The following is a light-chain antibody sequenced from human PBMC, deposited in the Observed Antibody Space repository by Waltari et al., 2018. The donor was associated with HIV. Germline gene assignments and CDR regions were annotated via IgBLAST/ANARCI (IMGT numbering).Light chain of an antibody. CDR3: SSYTSSSTEV. Sequence: QSALTQPASVSGSPGQSITISCTGTSSTVGGFNYFSWYQQHPGKAPKLIIYDVSNRPSGVSNRFSGSKSGNTASLTISGLQAEDEADYYCSSYTSSSTEVFGAGTKLTVL. V-gene: IGLV2-14*01. J-gene: IGLJ1*01. CDR1: SSTVGGFNY. CDR2: DVS.